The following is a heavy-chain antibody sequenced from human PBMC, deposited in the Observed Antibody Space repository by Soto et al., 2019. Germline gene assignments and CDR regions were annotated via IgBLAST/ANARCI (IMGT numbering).Heavy chain of an antibody. V-gene: IGHV1-2*02. J-gene: IGHJ6*02. CDR1: GYTFTGYY. Sequence: GPPVKVSCKASGYTFTGYYMHWVRQAPGQGLEWMGWINPNSGGTNYAQKFQGRVTMTRDTSISTAYMELSRLRSDDTAVYYCARELDAVYYGMDVWGQGTTVTVSS. CDR2: INPNSGGT. CDR3: ARELDAVYYGMDV.